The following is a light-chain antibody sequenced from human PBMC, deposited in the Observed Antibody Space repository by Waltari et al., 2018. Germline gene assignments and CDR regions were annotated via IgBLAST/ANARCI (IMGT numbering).Light chain of an antibody. CDR1: QRISHW. CDR2: NAS. J-gene: IGKJ4*01. V-gene: IGKV1-5*03. CDR3: QQYNSYSLLS. Sequence: DIQMTQSPSTLSASVAYRVIFRFLASQRISHWLAWYQQKPSQAPTLLIYNASTLESWVPSRFSGSGSGTEFTLNISSLQPEDFATYYCQQYNSYSLLSFGGGTKVEIK.